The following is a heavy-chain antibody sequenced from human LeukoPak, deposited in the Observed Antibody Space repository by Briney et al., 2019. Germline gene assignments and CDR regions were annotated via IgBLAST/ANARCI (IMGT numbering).Heavy chain of an antibody. V-gene: IGHV4-4*02. J-gene: IGHJ6*02. CDR2: IYHSGST. Sequence: SETLSLTCAVSGGSISSSNWWSWVRQPPGKGLEWIGEIYHSGSTNYNPSLRSRVTISVDKSKNQFSLKLSSVTAADTAVYYCARGRRRKYYDILTGNNGMDVWGQGTTVTVSS. D-gene: IGHD3-9*01. CDR3: ARGRRRKYYDILTGNNGMDV. CDR1: GGSISSSNW.